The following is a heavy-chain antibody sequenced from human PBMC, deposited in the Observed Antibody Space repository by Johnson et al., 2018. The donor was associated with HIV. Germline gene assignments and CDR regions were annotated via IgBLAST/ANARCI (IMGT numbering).Heavy chain of an antibody. J-gene: IGHJ3*02. Sequence: VQLVESGGGLVKPGGSLRLSCAASGFTFSDYYMSWIRQAPGKGLEWVSAISGSGGSTYYADSVKGRFTISRDTSKNTLYFQMNGLRAEDTAVYYCAKQNRGAFDIWGQGTMVTVSS. CDR2: ISGSGGST. V-gene: IGHV3-23*04. CDR3: AKQNRGAFDI. CDR1: GFTFSDYY.